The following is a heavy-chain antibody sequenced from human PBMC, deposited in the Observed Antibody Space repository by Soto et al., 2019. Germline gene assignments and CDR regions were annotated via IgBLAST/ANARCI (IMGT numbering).Heavy chain of an antibody. D-gene: IGHD6-13*01. J-gene: IGHJ4*02. CDR1: GFSFSSYT. Sequence: GSLRLFYATSGFSFSSYTMSWVRQAPGKGLEWVSGISSGGSTSHADSVKGRFTISRDNSQNTLYLQMNSLRAEGTAVYYCAKCYSNNGYTVFDYWGQGTMVTVSS. CDR3: AKCYSNNGYTVFDY. V-gene: IGHV3-23*01. CDR2: ISSGGST.